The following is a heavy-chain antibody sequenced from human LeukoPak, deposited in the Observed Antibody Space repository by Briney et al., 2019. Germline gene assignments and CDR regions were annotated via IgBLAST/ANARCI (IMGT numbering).Heavy chain of an antibody. V-gene: IGHV3-23*01. Sequence: GGSLRLSCAASGFTFSSYAMSWVRQAPGKGLEWVSAISGGGGTTYYADSVKGRFTISRDNSKNTLYLQMNSLRAADTAAYYCAKTLYNYGYVPFDYWGQGTLVTVSS. J-gene: IGHJ4*02. CDR1: GFTFSSYA. CDR2: ISGGGGTT. D-gene: IGHD5-18*01. CDR3: AKTLYNYGYVPFDY.